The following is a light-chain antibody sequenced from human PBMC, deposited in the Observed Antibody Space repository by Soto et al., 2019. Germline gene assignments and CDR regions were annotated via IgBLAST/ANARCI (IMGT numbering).Light chain of an antibody. Sequence: EIVLTQSPGTLSLSPGERATLSCRASQSVSSSYLAWYQQKPGQAPRLLIYRASSRATGIPDRFSGSGSGTDFTLTISRLEPEDVAVYYCQQYGSSPVTFGQGTKVEIK. CDR2: RAS. CDR1: QSVSSSY. J-gene: IGKJ1*01. V-gene: IGKV3-20*01. CDR3: QQYGSSPVT.